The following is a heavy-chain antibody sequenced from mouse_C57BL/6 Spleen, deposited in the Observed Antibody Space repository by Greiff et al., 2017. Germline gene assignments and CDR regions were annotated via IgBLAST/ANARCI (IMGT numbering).Heavy chain of an antibody. J-gene: IGHJ4*01. CDR3: ARINRPYYAMDY. D-gene: IGHD6-1*01. V-gene: IGHV1-52*01. CDR2: IDPSDSET. CDR1: GYTFTSYW. Sequence: VQLQQPGAELVRPGSSVKLSCKASGYTFTSYWMHWVKQRPIQGLEWIGNIDPSDSETHYDQKFKDKATLTVDKSSSTAYMQRSSLTSEDSAVYYCARINRPYYAMDYWGQGTSVTVSS.